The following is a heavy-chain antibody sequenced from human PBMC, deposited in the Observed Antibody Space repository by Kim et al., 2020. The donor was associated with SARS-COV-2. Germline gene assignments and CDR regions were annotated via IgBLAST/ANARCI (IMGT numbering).Heavy chain of an antibody. J-gene: IGHJ4*02. CDR3: TTALDY. CDR1: GFTFTNYW. Sequence: GGSLRLSCAASGFTFTNYWMHWVRQVPGKGLVWVAGINNDGTNTYYADSVRGRFTISRDNSKNMVYLQMNSLGAEDTALYYCTTALDYWSQGTLVTVSS. CDR2: INNDGTNT. V-gene: IGHV3-74*01.